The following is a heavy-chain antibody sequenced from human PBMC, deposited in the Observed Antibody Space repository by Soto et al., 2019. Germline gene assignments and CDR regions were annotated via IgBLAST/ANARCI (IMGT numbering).Heavy chain of an antibody. J-gene: IGHJ4*02. CDR3: ARVGSGYSYGYIGY. Sequence: ASVTVSCQASGYTFTGYYMHWVRQAPGQGLEWMGWINPNSGGTNYAQKFQGWVTMTRDTSISTAYMELSRLRSDDTAVYYCARVGSGYSYGYIGYWGQGTLVTVSS. V-gene: IGHV1-2*04. D-gene: IGHD5-18*01. CDR2: INPNSGGT. CDR1: GYTFTGYY.